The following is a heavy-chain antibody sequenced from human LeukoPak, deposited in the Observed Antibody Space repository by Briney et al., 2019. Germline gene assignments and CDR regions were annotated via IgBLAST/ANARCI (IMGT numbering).Heavy chain of an antibody. CDR1: GYTFTGYY. CDR3: ARDRHSSGYYPPDY. Sequence: ASVKVSCKASGYTFTGYYMHWVRQAPGQGLEWMGWMNPNSGNTGYAQKFQGRVTMTRNTSISTAYMELRSLRSDDTAVYYCARDRHSSGYYPPDYWGQGTLVTVSS. D-gene: IGHD3-22*01. CDR2: MNPNSGNT. V-gene: IGHV1-8*02. J-gene: IGHJ4*02.